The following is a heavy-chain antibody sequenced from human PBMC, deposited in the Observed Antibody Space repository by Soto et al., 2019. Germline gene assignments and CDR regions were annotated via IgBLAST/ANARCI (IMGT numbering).Heavy chain of an antibody. D-gene: IGHD3-22*01. CDR2: ISGSGGST. CDR3: AHAPIEVVIYRFDY. V-gene: IGHV3-23*01. CDR1: GFTFSSYA. Sequence: PGGSLRLSCAASGFTFSSYAMSWVRQAPGKGLEWVSAISGSGGSTYYADSVKGRFTISRDNSKNTLYLQMNSLRAEDTAVYYFAHAPIEVVIYRFDYWGQGTLVTVSS. J-gene: IGHJ4*02.